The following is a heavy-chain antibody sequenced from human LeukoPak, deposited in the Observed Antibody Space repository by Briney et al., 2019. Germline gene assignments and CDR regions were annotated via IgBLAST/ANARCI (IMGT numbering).Heavy chain of an antibody. V-gene: IGHV4-30-2*01. Sequence: SSETLSLTCAVSGGSISSGGYSWSWIRQPPGKGLEWIGYIYHSGSTYYNPSLKSRVTISVARSKNQFSLKLSSVTAADTAVYYCARAGGWPGDYYFDYWGQGTLVTVSS. CDR3: ARAGGWPGDYYFDY. CDR1: GGSISSGGYS. D-gene: IGHD3-10*01. CDR2: IYHSGST. J-gene: IGHJ4*02.